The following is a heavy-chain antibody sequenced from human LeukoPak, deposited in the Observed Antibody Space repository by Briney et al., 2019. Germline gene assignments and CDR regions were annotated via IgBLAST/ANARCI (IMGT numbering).Heavy chain of an antibody. V-gene: IGHV3-21*01. D-gene: IGHD3-16*01. Sequence: GGSLTLSCAASGFTFSSYSLNWVRQPPGKGLEWVSSISSSSSYIYYADSVKGRFIIYRHNAKNSLYLHMNSLRGEDTGVCYCARDSYGPDDYWGQGTLVTVSS. CDR3: ARDSYGPDDY. CDR1: GFTFSSYS. CDR2: ISSSSSYI. J-gene: IGHJ4*02.